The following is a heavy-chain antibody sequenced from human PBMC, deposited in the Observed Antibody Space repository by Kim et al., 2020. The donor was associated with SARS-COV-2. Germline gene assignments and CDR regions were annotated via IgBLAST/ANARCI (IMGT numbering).Heavy chain of an antibody. D-gene: IGHD3-10*01. CDR2: IIPIFGTA. Sequence: SVKVSCKASGGTFSSYAISWVRQAPGQGLEWMGGIIPIFGTANYAQKFQGRVTITADESTSTAYMELSSLRSEDTAVYYCARVGYGSESYYNSYLGYYYFYGMDVWCQGSSVTVSS. J-gene: IGHJ6*02. V-gene: IGHV1-69*13. CDR1: GGTFSSYA. CDR3: ARVGYGSESYYNSYLGYYYFYGMDV.